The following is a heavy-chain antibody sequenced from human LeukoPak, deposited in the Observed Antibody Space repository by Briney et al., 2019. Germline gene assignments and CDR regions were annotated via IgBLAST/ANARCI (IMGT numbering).Heavy chain of an antibody. CDR1: GGSSSGYY. J-gene: IGHJ5*02. D-gene: IGHD3-9*01. CDR3: ARALRYFDWLSWFDP. V-gene: IGHV4-34*01. Sequence: SETLSLTCAVYGGSSSGYYRSWIRQPPGKGLEWIGEINHSGSTNYNPSLKSRVTISVDTSKNQFSLKLSSVTAADTAVYYCARALRYFDWLSWFDPWGQGTLVTVSS. CDR2: INHSGST.